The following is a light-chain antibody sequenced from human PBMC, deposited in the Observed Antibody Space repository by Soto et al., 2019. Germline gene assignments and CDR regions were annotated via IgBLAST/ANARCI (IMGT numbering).Light chain of an antibody. V-gene: IGKV1D-16*01. CDR2: AAF. Sequence: DVQMTQSPSSLSASVGDRVTITCRASQDINSWLAWYQQKPGNAPKSLIYAAFSLQTGVPSRFSGSASVTDFTLTISNLQPEDSATYYCQQYNIYPLTFGGGTKVETK. J-gene: IGKJ4*01. CDR1: QDINSW. CDR3: QQYNIYPLT.